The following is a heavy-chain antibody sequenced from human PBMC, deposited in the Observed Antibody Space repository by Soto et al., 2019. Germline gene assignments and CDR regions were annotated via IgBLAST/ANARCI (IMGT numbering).Heavy chain of an antibody. CDR3: ARDLLYSTRATVRFDI. V-gene: IGHV1-18*01. Sequence: VQLVQSGVEVKKPGASVKVSCKASGYTFTNYGISWVRQAPGQGREWMGWINTYNGNTNYAQKAQGRVTMTTETSTSTAYMELRSLRPDDTAVYYCARDLLYSTRATVRFDIWGQGTMLTVSS. CDR1: GYTFTNYG. D-gene: IGHD6-13*01. J-gene: IGHJ3*02. CDR2: INTYNGNT.